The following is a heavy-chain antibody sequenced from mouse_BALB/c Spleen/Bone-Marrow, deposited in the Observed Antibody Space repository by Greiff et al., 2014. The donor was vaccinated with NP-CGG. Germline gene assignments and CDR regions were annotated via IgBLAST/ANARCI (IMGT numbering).Heavy chain of an antibody. V-gene: IGHV1-20*02. Sequence: EVQLQQSGPELVKPGASVKISCKASGYSFTGYFMNWVMQSHRKSLEWIGRINPYNGDPFYNQKFKDKATLTVDKSSNTAHMEFRSLASEGSAVYFCSISRDGWIAYWGQGTLVTVSA. CDR1: GYSFTGYF. J-gene: IGHJ3*01. CDR3: SISRDGWIAY. CDR2: INPYNGDP.